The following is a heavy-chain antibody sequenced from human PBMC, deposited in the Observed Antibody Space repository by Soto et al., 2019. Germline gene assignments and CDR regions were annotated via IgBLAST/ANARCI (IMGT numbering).Heavy chain of an antibody. Sequence: QVQLVQSWAEVKKPGASVKVSCKASGYTFTNSYIHWVRQAPGQGLEWMALLNPNGGSTNYAQNFQGRVTVTRDTSTSTVYMELTSLTSEDTAVYYCARNLAAGDYWGQGTLGTVSS. V-gene: IGHV1-46*01. D-gene: IGHD6-13*01. J-gene: IGHJ4*02. CDR1: GYTFTNSY. CDR3: ARNLAAGDY. CDR2: LNPNGGST.